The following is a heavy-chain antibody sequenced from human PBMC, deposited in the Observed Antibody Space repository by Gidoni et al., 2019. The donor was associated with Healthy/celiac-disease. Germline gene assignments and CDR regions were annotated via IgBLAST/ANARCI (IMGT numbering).Heavy chain of an antibody. CDR2: IYHSGST. V-gene: IGHV4-4*02. CDR1: GCSISSSTW. J-gene: IGHJ3*02. D-gene: IGHD3-22*01. CDR3: ASYDSSGYYMGNAFDI. Sequence: QVQLQESGPGLVKPSGTLSLTCDVAGCSISSSTWWRWVRQPPGKGLEWIVEIYHSGSTNHNPSLKSRVTISVDKSKNQFSLKLSSGTAADTAVYYCASYDSSGYYMGNAFDIWGQGTMVTVSS.